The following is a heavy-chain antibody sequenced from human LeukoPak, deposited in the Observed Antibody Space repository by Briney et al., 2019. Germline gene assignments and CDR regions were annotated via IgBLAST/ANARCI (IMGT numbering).Heavy chain of an antibody. CDR1: GFPFKNYW. V-gene: IGHV3-7*01. J-gene: IGHJ4*02. D-gene: IGHD6-6*01. Sequence: GGSLRLSCAVSGFPFKNYWMTWVRQAPGKGLEWVANIKQDGREKFYVDSVRGRFTISRDNAQNSLYLQMDSLRAEDTAVYYCASEGQLVRQYIYWGQGTLVTVSS. CDR2: IKQDGREK. CDR3: ASEGQLVRQYIY.